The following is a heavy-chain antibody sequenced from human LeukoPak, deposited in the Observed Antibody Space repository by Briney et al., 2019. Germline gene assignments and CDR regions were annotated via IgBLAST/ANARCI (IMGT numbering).Heavy chain of an antibody. CDR2: MNPNSGNT. D-gene: IGHD3-10*01. CDR3: ASDYYGSGSYLD. J-gene: IGHJ4*02. V-gene: IGHV1-8*01. CDR1: GYTFTSYD. Sequence: GASVKVSCKASGYTFTSYDINWVRQATGQGLEWMGWMNPNSGNTGYAQKFQGRVTTTRNTSISTAYMELSSLRSEDTAVYYCASDYYGSGSYLDWGQGTLVTVSS.